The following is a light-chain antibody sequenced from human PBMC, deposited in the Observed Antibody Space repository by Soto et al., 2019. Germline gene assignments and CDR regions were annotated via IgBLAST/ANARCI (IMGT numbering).Light chain of an antibody. CDR3: SSYRSTITV. Sequence: QSALTQPASVSGSPGQSVTISCTATTSDIGHYNYVSWYQQHPGKAPKLVIYEVSNRPLGVSSRDSGSKSGNTASLTISGLQAEDEADYYCSSYRSTITVFGGGTKLTVL. J-gene: IGLJ3*02. CDR2: EVS. V-gene: IGLV2-14*01. CDR1: TSDIGHYNY.